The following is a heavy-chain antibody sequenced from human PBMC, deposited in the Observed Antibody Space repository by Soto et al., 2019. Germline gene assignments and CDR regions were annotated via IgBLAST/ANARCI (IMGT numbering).Heavy chain of an antibody. D-gene: IGHD2-2*01. J-gene: IGHJ5*02. CDR1: GFTFSDYY. Sequence: VGSLRLSCAASGFTFSDYYMSWIRQAPVKGLEWVSYISSSSSYTNYADSVKVRFTISRDNAKNSLYLQMNSLRAEDTAVYYCARRYCSSTSCYQNWFDPWGQGTLVTVS. CDR2: ISSSSSYT. CDR3: ARRYCSSTSCYQNWFDP. V-gene: IGHV3-11*06.